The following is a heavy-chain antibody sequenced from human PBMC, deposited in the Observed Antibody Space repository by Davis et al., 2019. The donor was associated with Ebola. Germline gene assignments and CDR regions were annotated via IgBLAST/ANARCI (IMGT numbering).Heavy chain of an antibody. D-gene: IGHD4-17*01. CDR1: GGSVSSGSYY. Sequence: PSETLSLTCTVSGGSVSSGSYYWSWIRQPPGKGLEWIGYIYYSGSTNYNPSLKSRVTISVDTSKNQFSLKLSSVTAADTAVYYCARVSGGDYFDYWGQGTLVTVSS. CDR3: ARVSGGDYFDY. J-gene: IGHJ4*02. V-gene: IGHV4-61*01. CDR2: IYYSGST.